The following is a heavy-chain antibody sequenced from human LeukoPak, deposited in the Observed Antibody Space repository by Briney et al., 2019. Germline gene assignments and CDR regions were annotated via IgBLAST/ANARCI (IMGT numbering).Heavy chain of an antibody. CDR1: GFTFSSYG. D-gene: IGHD6-19*01. CDR3: ARASSGWSHALYYFDY. V-gene: IGHV3-33*01. CDR2: IWYDGSNK. J-gene: IGHJ4*02. Sequence: GESLTLSCAASGFTFSSYGLHWVRQAPAKGQESVAVIWYDGSNKYYADSVKGRFTISRDNSKNTLYLQMNSLRAEDTAVYYCARASSGWSHALYYFDYWGQGTLVTVSS.